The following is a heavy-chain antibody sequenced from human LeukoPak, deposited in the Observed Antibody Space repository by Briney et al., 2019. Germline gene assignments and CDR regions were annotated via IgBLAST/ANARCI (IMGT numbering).Heavy chain of an antibody. Sequence: PGESLKISCKGSGYSLTSYWISWVRQMPGKGLEWMGRIDRSDSYTNYSPSFQGHVTISADKSITTAYLQWSSLKASDTAMYYCARLFDPGYCNSTNCYDYWGQGTLVTVSS. CDR2: IDRSDSYT. D-gene: IGHD2-2*01. J-gene: IGHJ4*02. CDR3: ARLFDPGYCNSTNCYDY. V-gene: IGHV5-10-1*01. CDR1: GYSLTSYW.